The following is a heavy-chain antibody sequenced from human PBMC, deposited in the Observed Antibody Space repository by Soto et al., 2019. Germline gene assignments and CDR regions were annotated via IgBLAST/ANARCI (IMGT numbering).Heavy chain of an antibody. D-gene: IGHD3-10*01. Sequence: XSVKVSCKAAGYSLIGYYIDWVRQAPGQGLEWMGWINPNSGGTNYAQRFQGWVTMTRDRSISTAYMELSRLKSDDTAVYYCARVGGGLASLGYYGMDVRGQGTTVTVYS. J-gene: IGHJ6*01. CDR3: ARVGGGLASLGYYGMDV. CDR1: GYSLIGYY. V-gene: IGHV1-2*04. CDR2: INPNSGGT.